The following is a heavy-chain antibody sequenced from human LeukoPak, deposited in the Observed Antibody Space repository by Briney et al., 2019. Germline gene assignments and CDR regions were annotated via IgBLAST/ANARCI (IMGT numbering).Heavy chain of an antibody. Sequence: SETLSLTCAVSSYSISSGYYWGWIRQPPGKGLEWIGSFYHSGSTYYNPSLKSRVTMSVDTSKNQFSLKLSPVTAADTAVYYCARREAVASIGAFDIWGQGTMVTVSS. V-gene: IGHV4-38-2*01. J-gene: IGHJ3*02. CDR3: ARREAVASIGAFDI. D-gene: IGHD6-19*01. CDR1: SYSISSGYY. CDR2: FYHSGST.